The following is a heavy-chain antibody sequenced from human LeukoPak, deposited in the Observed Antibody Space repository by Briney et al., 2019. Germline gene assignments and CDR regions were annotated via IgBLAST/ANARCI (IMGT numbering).Heavy chain of an antibody. J-gene: IGHJ4*02. V-gene: IGHV3-23*01. CDR1: GITSDNYI. CDR3: ARDLTTFES. D-gene: IGHD4-11*01. Sequence: GGSLRLSCAASGITSDNYIMNWVRQAPGKGLEWVAAISGGGGNSWYADSVKGRFTISRDTSKNTVYLQMNSLKVDDTAVYYCARDLTTFESWGQGTLVSVSS. CDR2: ISGGGGNS.